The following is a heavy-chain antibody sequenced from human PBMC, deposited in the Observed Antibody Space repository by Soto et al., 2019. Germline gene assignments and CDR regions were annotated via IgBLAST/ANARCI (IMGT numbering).Heavy chain of an antibody. CDR1: GFTFSSHV. D-gene: IGHD4-17*01. CDR2: INSGSTSI. CDR3: LNGAYY. Sequence: EEHLVESGGGLVQPGGSLRLSCAASGFTFSSHVMYWVRQAPGKGLEWVSSINSGSTSIYYADSVKGRFTIYRDNGKNSLYLQMSSLRADDTAVYYCLNGAYYVGQGTLVTVSS. J-gene: IGHJ4*02. V-gene: IGHV3-48*01.